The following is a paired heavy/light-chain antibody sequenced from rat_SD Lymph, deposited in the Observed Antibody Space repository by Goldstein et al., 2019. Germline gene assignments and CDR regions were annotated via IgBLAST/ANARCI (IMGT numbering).Light chain of an antibody. V-gene: IGKV8S5*01. Sequence: DIVMTQSPSSLAVSAGETVTINCKSSQSLLYSGNQKNYLAWYQQKPGQSPKLLIYWASTRQSGVPDRFIGSGSGTDFTLTISSVQAEDLAIYYCQQYYDTPWTFGGGTKLELK. CDR3: QQYYDTPWT. J-gene: IGKJ1*01. CDR1: QSLLYSGNQKNY. CDR2: WAS.
Heavy chain of an antibody. CDR1: GFTFSNYG. Sequence: EVQLVESGGGLVQPGRSLKLSCLASGFTFSNYGMNWIRQAPGKGLEWVASISSSSSYIYYADTVKGRFTISRDNAKNTLYLQMTSLRSEDTALYYCARQYPGPFDYWGQGVMVTVSS. CDR3: ARQYPGPFDY. D-gene: IGHD1-4*01. CDR2: ISSSSSYI. J-gene: IGHJ2*01. V-gene: IGHV5-34*01.